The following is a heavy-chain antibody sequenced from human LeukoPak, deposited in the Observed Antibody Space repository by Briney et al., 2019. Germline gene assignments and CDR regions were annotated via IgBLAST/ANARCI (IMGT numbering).Heavy chain of an antibody. D-gene: IGHD1-7*01. V-gene: IGHV1-2*02. CDR3: ARGVPSITGTNDY. Sequence: ASVKVSCKASGYTFTGYYMHWVRQAPGQGLEWMGWINPNSGGTNYAQKFQGRVTMTRDTSISTAYMELSRLRSDDTAVYYCARGVPSITGTNDYWGQGTLVTVSS. CDR2: INPNSGGT. CDR1: GYTFTGYY. J-gene: IGHJ4*02.